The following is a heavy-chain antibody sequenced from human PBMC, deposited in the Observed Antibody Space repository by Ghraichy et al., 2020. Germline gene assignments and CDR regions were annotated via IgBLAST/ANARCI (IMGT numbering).Heavy chain of an antibody. CDR3: ARDGPHSYYDFWSGYYTPAI. CDR2: IYYSGST. CDR1: GGSISSYY. V-gene: IGHV4-59*01. Sequence: SETLSLTCTVSGGSISSYYWSWIRQPPGKGLEWIGYIYYSGSTNYNPSLKSRVTISVDTSKNQFSLKLSSVTAADTAVYYCARDGPHSYYDFWSGYYTPAIWGQGTMVTVSS. J-gene: IGHJ3*02. D-gene: IGHD3-3*01.